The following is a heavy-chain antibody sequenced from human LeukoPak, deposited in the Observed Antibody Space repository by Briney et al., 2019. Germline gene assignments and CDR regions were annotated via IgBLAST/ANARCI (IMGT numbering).Heavy chain of an antibody. V-gene: IGHV3-7*01. CDR3: ARYCSTTSCYRGFDY. J-gene: IGHJ4*02. CDR2: IKQDGSEK. Sequence: GGSLRLSCAASGFTFSSYWMSWVRQAPGKGLEWVANIKQDGSEKYYVDSVKGRFTFSRDNAKNSLYLQMNSLRAEDTAVYYCARYCSTTSCYRGFDYWGQGTLVTVSS. CDR1: GFTFSSYW. D-gene: IGHD2-2*02.